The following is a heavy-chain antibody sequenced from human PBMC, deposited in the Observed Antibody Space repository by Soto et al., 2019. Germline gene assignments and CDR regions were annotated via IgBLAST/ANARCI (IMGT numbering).Heavy chain of an antibody. J-gene: IGHJ6*02. CDR2: MNAKSGDT. D-gene: IGHD3-16*01. CDR1: GYTFSDFD. V-gene: IGHV1-8*01. CDR3: ARGNPFNYAGFDV. Sequence: QAPLEQSGAELKRPGASVKVSCKASGYTFSDFDINWLRQASGQGPEWMGWMNAKSGDTFFPQRFQGKFKMTWDTSLSTAYMEVGSLTSDYTAIYYCARGNPFNYAGFDVWGQGTTVAVSS.